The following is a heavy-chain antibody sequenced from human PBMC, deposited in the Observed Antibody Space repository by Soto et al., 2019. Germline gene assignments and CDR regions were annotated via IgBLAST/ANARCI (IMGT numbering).Heavy chain of an antibody. CDR3: ARRGYSGYGAGEYFDY. CDR2: IYYSGST. D-gene: IGHD5-12*01. V-gene: IGHV4-39*01. Sequence: KPSETLSLTCTVSGGSISSSSYYWDWIRQPPGKGLEWMGSIYYSGSTCYNPSLKSRVTISVDTSKKQFSLKLSSVTAADTAVYYCARRGYSGYGAGEYFDYWGQGTLVTVSS. CDR1: GGSISSSSYY. J-gene: IGHJ4*02.